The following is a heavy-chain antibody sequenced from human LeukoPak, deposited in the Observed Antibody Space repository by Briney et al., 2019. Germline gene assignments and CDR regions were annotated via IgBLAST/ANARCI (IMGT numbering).Heavy chain of an antibody. CDR2: IYYSGST. CDR3: ARVRFYDTTGYSTSYYLDY. D-gene: IGHD3-22*01. CDR1: GGSISSYY. Sequence: SETLSLTCTVSGGSISSYYWSWIRQPTGKGLEWIRYIYYSGSTNYNPSLKSRVTISVDTSKNQFSLKLSSVTAADTAVYYCARVRFYDTTGYSTSYYLDYWGQGALVTVSS. J-gene: IGHJ4*02. V-gene: IGHV4-59*01.